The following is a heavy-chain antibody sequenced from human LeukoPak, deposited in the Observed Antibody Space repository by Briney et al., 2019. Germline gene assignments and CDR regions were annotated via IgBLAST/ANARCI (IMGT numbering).Heavy chain of an antibody. CDR2: IKQHGSEK. CDR3: ATYTHWVAGDV. D-gene: IGHD3-16*01. CDR1: GFTFSSYW. Sequence: GGSLRLSCAASGFTFSSYWMSWVRQAPGKGLEWVANIKQHGSEKYYVDSVRGRFTISRDNARNSLYLQMSSLRPEDTAVYYCATYTHWVAGDVWGQGTTVTVSS. J-gene: IGHJ6*02. V-gene: IGHV3-7*01.